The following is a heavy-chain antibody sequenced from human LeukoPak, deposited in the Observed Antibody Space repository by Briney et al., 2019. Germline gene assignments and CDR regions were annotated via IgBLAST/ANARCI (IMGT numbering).Heavy chain of an antibody. D-gene: IGHD3-9*01. V-gene: IGHV3-7*01. CDR2: IKQDGSEK. CDR3: ARGLRYFDWPTLGY. CDR1: GFTFSSYW. J-gene: IGHJ4*02. Sequence: GGSLRLSCAASGFTFSSYWMSWVRQAPGKGVEWVANIKQDGSEKYYVDSVQGRFTISRDNAKNSLYLQMNSLRAEDTAVYYCARGLRYFDWPTLGYWGQGTLVTVSS.